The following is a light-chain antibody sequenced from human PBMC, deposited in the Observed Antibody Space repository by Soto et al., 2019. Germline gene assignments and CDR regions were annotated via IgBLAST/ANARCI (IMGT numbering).Light chain of an antibody. J-gene: IGLJ1*01. CDR1: SXDVGGYNY. Sequence: QSALAQPPSASGSPGQSVTISCTGTSXDVGGYNYVSWYQQHPGKAPKLMIYEVSNRPSGVSNRFSGSKSGNTASLTISGLQAEDEADYYCSSYTSSSTLYVFGTGTKVTVL. CDR3: SSYTSSSTLYV. CDR2: EVS. V-gene: IGLV2-14*01.